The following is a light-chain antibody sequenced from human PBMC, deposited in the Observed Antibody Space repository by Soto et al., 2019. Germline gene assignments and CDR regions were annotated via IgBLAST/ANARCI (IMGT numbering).Light chain of an antibody. CDR2: AAS. V-gene: IGKV1-17*01. J-gene: IGKJ1*01. CDR3: LQHNSYPQT. Sequence: DIQMTQSPSSLSASVGDRVTITCRASQGIRDYLGWYQQKPGKAPKRLIYAASSLQTGVPSRFSGSGSGTEFTIPIITPQPEDFATSYCLQHNSYPQTCGRGTKVQI. CDR1: QGIRDY.